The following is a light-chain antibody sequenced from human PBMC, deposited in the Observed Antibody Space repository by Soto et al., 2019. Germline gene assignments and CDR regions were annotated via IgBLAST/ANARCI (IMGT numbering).Light chain of an antibody. CDR1: SSDVGGYNY. CDR3: SSYTTSSTLSYV. J-gene: IGLJ1*01. CDR2: DVS. V-gene: IGLV2-14*01. Sequence: QSALTQPASVSGSPGQSITISCTGTSSDVGGYNYVSWYQQHPGKAPKLMISDVSNRPSGVSYRFSGSKSGNTASLTISGLQAEGEADYYCSSYTTSSTLSYVFGTGTKLTVL.